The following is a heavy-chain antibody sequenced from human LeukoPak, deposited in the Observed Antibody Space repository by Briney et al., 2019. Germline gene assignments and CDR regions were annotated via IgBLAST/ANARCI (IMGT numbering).Heavy chain of an antibody. CDR2: IYYSGST. D-gene: IGHD2/OR15-2a*01. CDR3: ARGQLRDVINWFDP. Sequence: SETLSLTCTVSGGSISSYYWSWIRQPPGKGLEWIGYIYYSGSTNYNPSLKSRVTISVETSKNQFSLKLSSVTAADTAVYYCARGQLRDVINWFDPWGQGTLVTVSS. CDR1: GGSISSYY. J-gene: IGHJ5*02. V-gene: IGHV4-59*01.